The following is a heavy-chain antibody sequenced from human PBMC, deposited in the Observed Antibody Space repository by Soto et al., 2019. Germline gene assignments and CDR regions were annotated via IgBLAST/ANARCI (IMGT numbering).Heavy chain of an antibody. Sequence: GASVKVSCKASGNTFTNFGVTWVRQAPGQGLEWMGWISAYTDDPNYAQKFQGRVTMTIDTSTSTAYLDLRSLTSDDTAVYYCARVIPGAAAWFDPWGQGTLVTVSS. V-gene: IGHV1-18*01. CDR1: GNTFTNFG. J-gene: IGHJ5*02. CDR3: ARVIPGAAAWFDP. D-gene: IGHD2-2*01. CDR2: ISAYTDDP.